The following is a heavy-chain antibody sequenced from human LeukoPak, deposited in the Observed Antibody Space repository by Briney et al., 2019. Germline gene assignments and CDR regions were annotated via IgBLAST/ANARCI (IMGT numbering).Heavy chain of an antibody. D-gene: IGHD3-3*02. CDR1: GASISSYY. V-gene: IGHV4-59*12. Sequence: SEALSLTCTVSGASISSYYWSWIRQPPGKGLEWIGYMYYSGSTNYNPSLMSRVTISVDTSKNQFSLKLSSVTAADTAVYYCARDRGIRNYNFYYYLDVWGKGTTVTVSS. CDR3: ARDRGIRNYNFYYYLDV. CDR2: MYYSGST. J-gene: IGHJ6*03.